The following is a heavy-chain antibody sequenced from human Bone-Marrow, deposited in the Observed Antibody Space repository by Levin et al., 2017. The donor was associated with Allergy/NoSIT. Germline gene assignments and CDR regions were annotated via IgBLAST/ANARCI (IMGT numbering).Heavy chain of an antibody. CDR1: GVTVSNNY. J-gene: IGHJ4*02. CDR2: IYSGGST. CDR3: GRDGPGGGH. Sequence: GESLKISCTASGVTVSNNYLMWVRQAPGKGLEWVSHIYSGGSTNYADSVQGRFSVSRDNSKNTLYLQMNSLRAEDTAVYYCGRDGPGGGHWGQGTLVTVSS. V-gene: IGHV3-66*01. D-gene: IGHD3-10*01.